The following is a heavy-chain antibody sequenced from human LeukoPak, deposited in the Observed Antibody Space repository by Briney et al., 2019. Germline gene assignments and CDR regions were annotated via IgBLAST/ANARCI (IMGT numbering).Heavy chain of an antibody. CDR3: ARDRGDYYDSSGYYGFY. J-gene: IGHJ4*02. D-gene: IGHD3-22*01. CDR2: INPNSGGT. Sequence: GASVKVSCKASGYTFTGYYVHWVRQAPGQGLEWMGWINPNSGGTNYAQKFQGRVTMTRDTSISTAYMELSRLRSDDTAVYYCARDRGDYYDSSGYYGFYWGQGTLVTVSS. V-gene: IGHV1-2*02. CDR1: GYTFTGYY.